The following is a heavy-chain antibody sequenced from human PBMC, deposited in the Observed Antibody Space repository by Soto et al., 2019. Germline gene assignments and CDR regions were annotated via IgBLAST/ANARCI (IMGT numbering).Heavy chain of an antibody. Sequence: SETLSLTCTVSGGSISSGGYYWSWIRQHPGKGLEWIGYIYYSGSTYYNPSLKSRVTISVDTSKNQFSLKLSSVTAADTAVYSCARDYGGTYYYGMDVWGQGTTVTVSS. CDR1: GGSISSGGYY. CDR3: ARDYGGTYYYGMDV. J-gene: IGHJ6*02. CDR2: IYYSGST. V-gene: IGHV4-31*03. D-gene: IGHD3-16*01.